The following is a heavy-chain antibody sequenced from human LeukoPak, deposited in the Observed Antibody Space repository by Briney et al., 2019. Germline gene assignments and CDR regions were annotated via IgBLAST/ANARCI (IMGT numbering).Heavy chain of an antibody. CDR2: IYNTGST. CDR3: AREVPYYYFMDV. Sequence: SETLSLTCSVSGFSVTSGHYWGWSRQPAGEGLEWIGTIYNTGSTNYKPSVQSRVTMSGDRAKNKLSLRVRCVTAADTAMYFCAREVPYYYFMDVWGKRTTVTVSS. V-gene: IGHV4-38-2*02. J-gene: IGHJ6*03. CDR1: GFSVTSGHY.